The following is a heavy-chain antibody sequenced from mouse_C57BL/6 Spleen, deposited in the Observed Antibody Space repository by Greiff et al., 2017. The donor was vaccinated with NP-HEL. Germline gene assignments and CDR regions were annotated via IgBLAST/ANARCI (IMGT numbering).Heavy chain of an antibody. D-gene: IGHD1-1*01. CDR3: AREGGYGSSWAGYFDV. Sequence: QVQLQQSGAELARPGASVKLSCKASGYTFTSYGISWVKQRTGQGLEWIGEIYPRSGNTYYNEKFKGKATLTADKSSSTAYMELRSLTSEDSAVYFCAREGGYGSSWAGYFDVWGTGTTVTVSS. CDR1: GYTFTSYG. J-gene: IGHJ1*03. V-gene: IGHV1-81*01. CDR2: IYPRSGNT.